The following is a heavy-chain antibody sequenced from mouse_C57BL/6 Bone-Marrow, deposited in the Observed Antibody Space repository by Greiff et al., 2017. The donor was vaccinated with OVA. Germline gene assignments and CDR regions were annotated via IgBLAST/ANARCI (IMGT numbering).Heavy chain of an antibody. D-gene: IGHD2-5*01. CDR3: AEGDYSNRGDY. CDR1: GYTFTSYW. Sequence: QVQLQQPGAELVKPGASVKMSCKASGYTFTSYWITWVKQRPGQGLEWIGDIYPGSGSTNYNEKFKSKATLTVDTSSSTAYMQLSSLTSEDAAVDYCAEGDYSNRGDYWGQGTTLTVSS. CDR2: IYPGSGST. J-gene: IGHJ2*01. V-gene: IGHV1-55*01.